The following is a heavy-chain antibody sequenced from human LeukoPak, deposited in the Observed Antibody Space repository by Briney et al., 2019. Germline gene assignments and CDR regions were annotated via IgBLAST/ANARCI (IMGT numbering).Heavy chain of an antibody. CDR3: AKEGGDYGGNSDFDY. J-gene: IGHJ4*02. V-gene: IGHV3-30*18. D-gene: IGHD4-23*01. CDR2: ISYDGSNK. Sequence: GRSLRLSCAASGFTFSSYGMHWVRQAPGKGLEWVAVISYDGSNKYYADSVKGRFTISRDNSKNTLYLQMNSLRAEDTAVYYCAKEGGDYGGNSDFDYWGQGTLVTVSS. CDR1: GFTFSSYG.